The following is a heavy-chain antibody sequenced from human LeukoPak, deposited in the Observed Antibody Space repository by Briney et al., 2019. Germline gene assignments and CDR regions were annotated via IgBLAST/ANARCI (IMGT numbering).Heavy chain of an antibody. J-gene: IGHJ4*02. CDR1: GFTFSGSA. D-gene: IGHD2-2*01. V-gene: IGHV3-73*01. CDR3: TRLCSSTSCPIEY. CDR2: IRSKANSYET. Sequence: GGSLRLSCAASGFTFSGSAMHWVRQASGKGLEWVGRIRSKANSYETAYAASVKGRFTISRDDSKNTAYLQMNSLKTEDTAVYYCTRLCSSTSCPIEYWGQGTLVTVSS.